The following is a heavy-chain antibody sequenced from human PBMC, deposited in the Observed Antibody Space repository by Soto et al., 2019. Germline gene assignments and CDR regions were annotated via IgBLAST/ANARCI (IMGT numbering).Heavy chain of an antibody. J-gene: IGHJ6*02. V-gene: IGHV1-46*01. CDR3: ARFQPGYCSGGSCYSGDYYYGMDV. CDR2: NNPSDGNT. D-gene: IGHD2-15*01. Sequence: ASVKVSCKASGYTFTSYYMHWVRQAPRQRLEWMGINNPSDGNTKYAQKFQGRVTMTRGTSASTAYMELSSLRSEDTAVYYCARFQPGYCSGGSCYSGDYYYGMDVWGQGTTVTVSS. CDR1: GYTFTSYY.